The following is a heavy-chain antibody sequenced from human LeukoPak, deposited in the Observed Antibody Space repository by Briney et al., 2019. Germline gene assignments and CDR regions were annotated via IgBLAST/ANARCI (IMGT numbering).Heavy chain of an antibody. J-gene: IGHJ6*02. CDR3: ARGSGSYYELNYYYGMDV. D-gene: IGHD1-26*01. CDR2: INTNTGNP. Sequence: ASVKVSRKASGYTFTSYAMNWVRQAPGQGLEWMGWINTNTGNPTYAQGFTGRFVFSLDTSVSTAYLQISSLKAEDTAVYYCARGSGSYYELNYYYGMDVWGQGTTVTVSS. V-gene: IGHV7-4-1*02. CDR1: GYTFTSYA.